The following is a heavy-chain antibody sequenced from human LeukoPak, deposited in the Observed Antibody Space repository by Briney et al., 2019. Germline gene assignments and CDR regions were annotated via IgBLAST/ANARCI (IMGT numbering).Heavy chain of an antibody. J-gene: IGHJ5*02. CDR1: GGSISSYY. CDR2: IYYSGST. V-gene: IGHV4-59*01. D-gene: IGHD3-22*01. CDR3: ARDYPDSSGYPNNWFDP. Sequence: SETLSLTCTVSGGSISSYYWSWIRQPPGKGLEWIGYIYYSGSTNYNPSLKSRVTISVDTSKNQFSPKLSSVTAADTAVYYCARDYPDSSGYPNNWFDPWGQGTLVTVSS.